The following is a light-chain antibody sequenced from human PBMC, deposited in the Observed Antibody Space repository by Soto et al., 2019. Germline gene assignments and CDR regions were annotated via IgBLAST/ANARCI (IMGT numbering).Light chain of an antibody. CDR3: QQDEKESLS. Sequence: DILMTQSPDSLSVSLGERATINCKSSQSVLYSSNNKNYLAWYQQKPGQPPKLLIYWASTRESGVPDRFSGSGSGIDFTLTISSLQAEDVAVYYWQQDEKESLSLGGETEVDIK. CDR2: WAS. CDR1: QSVLYSSNNKNY. V-gene: IGKV4-1*01. J-gene: IGKJ4*01.